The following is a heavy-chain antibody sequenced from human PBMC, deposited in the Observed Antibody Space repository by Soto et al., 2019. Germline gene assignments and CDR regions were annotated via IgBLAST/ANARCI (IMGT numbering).Heavy chain of an antibody. CDR2: ISYDGSNK. D-gene: IGHD5-18*01. V-gene: IGHV3-30*18. CDR3: AKPRGYSYGPDKADY. Sequence: PGGSLRLSCAASGFTFSSYGMHWVRQAPGKGLEWVAVISYDGSNKYYADSVKGRFTISRDNSKNTLYLQMNSLRAEDTAVYYCAKPRGYSYGPDKADYWGQGTLVTVSS. J-gene: IGHJ4*02. CDR1: GFTFSSYG.